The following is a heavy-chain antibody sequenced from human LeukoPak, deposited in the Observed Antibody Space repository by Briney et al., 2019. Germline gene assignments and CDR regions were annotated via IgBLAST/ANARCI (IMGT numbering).Heavy chain of an antibody. J-gene: IGHJ6*02. CDR2: IKSKNDGGTT. D-gene: IGHD3-9*01. CDR3: ARGTSRYYYYGMDV. Sequence: GGSLRLSCAASGFTFSNAWMIWVRQAPGKGLEWVGRIKSKNDGGTTDYAAPVKGRFIISRDDSKNTLYLQMNSLRAEDTALYHCARGTSRYYYYGMDVWGQGITVTVSS. V-gene: IGHV3-15*05. CDR1: GFTFSNAW.